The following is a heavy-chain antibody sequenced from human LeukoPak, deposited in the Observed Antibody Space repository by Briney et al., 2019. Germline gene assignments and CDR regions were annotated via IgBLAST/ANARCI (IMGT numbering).Heavy chain of an antibody. V-gene: IGHV3-15*01. CDR1: GFAFTNAW. J-gene: IGHJ4*02. CDR3: TTVNSGYYYLFDY. D-gene: IGHD3-22*01. Sequence: MTGGSLRLSCSASGFAFTNAWLSWVRQAPGKGLEWVGRITSKSDGATIEYAAPVKGRFTISRDDSENTLYLQMNSLRTDDTAIYYCTTVNSGYYYLFDYWGQGTLVTVSS. CDR2: ITSKSDGATI.